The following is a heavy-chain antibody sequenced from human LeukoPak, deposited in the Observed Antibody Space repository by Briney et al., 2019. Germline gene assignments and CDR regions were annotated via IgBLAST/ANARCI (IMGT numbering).Heavy chain of an antibody. V-gene: IGHV3-53*01. CDR1: GFTVSSNY. CDR2: IYSGGST. Sequence: QTGGSLRLSCAASGFTVSSNYMSWVRQAPGKGLEWVSVIYSGGSTYYADSVKGRFTISRDNSKNTLYPQMNSLRAEDTAVYYCASTTYYYDSSGYYWEYYFDYWGQGTLVTVSS. D-gene: IGHD3-22*01. J-gene: IGHJ4*02. CDR3: ASTTYYYDSSGYYWEYYFDY.